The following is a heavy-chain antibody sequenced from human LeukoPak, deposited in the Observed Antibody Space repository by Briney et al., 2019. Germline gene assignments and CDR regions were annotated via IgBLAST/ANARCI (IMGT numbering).Heavy chain of an antibody. Sequence: ASVKVSCKASGYTFTSYGISWVRQAPGQGLELRGWISAYNGNTNYAQKLQGRVTMTTDTSTSTAYMELRSLRSDDTAVYYCARVTDYYDSSGYPGYWGQGTLVTVSS. CDR1: GYTFTSYG. V-gene: IGHV1-18*01. J-gene: IGHJ4*02. CDR2: ISAYNGNT. D-gene: IGHD3-22*01. CDR3: ARVTDYYDSSGYPGY.